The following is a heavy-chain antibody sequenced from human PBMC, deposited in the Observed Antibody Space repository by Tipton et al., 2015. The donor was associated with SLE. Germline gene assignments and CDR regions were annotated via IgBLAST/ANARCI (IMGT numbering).Heavy chain of an antibody. Sequence: QSGAEVKKPGASVKVSCKASGYTFTSYDINWVRQATGQGLEWMGWMNPNSDNTGYAQKFQGRVTMTRDTSKSTAYMELSSLTSEDTAVYYCARRAVAGYFDSWGQGTLVTVSS. D-gene: IGHD6-19*01. CDR2: MNPNSDNT. CDR3: ARRAVAGYFDS. V-gene: IGHV1-8*01. J-gene: IGHJ4*02. CDR1: GYTFTSYD.